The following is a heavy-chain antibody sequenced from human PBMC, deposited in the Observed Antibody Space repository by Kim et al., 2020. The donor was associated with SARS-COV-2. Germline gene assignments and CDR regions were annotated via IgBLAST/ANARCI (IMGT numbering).Heavy chain of an antibody. CDR3: AREATGQLWDRNNWFDP. CDR1: GGSISSGSYY. CDR2: IYTSGST. Sequence: SETLSLTCTVSGGSISSGSYYWSWIRQPAGKGLEWIGRIYTSGSTNYNPSLKSRVTISVDTSKNQFSLKLSSVTAADTAVYYCAREATGQLWDRNNWFDPWGQGTLVTVSS. V-gene: IGHV4-61*02. J-gene: IGHJ5*02. D-gene: IGHD3-16*01.